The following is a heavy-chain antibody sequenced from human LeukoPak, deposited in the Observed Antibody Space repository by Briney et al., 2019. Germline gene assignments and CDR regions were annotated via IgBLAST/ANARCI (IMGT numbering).Heavy chain of an antibody. CDR1: GYSISSGYY. V-gene: IGHV4-38-2*01. Sequence: SETLSLTCAVSGYSISSGYYWGWIRQSPGKGLEWIGNMYHRESPYYNPSLKSRVTISVDTSKNQFYLTLSSVTAADTAVYYCARGDFWGAYPQYHWFDPWGQGTLVTVSS. CDR3: ARGDFWGAYPQYHWFDP. D-gene: IGHD3-3*01. CDR2: MYHRESP. J-gene: IGHJ5*02.